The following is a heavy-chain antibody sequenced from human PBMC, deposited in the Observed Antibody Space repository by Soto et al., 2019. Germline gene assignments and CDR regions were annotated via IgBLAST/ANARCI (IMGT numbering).Heavy chain of an antibody. J-gene: IGHJ5*02. CDR2: INHSGST. V-gene: IGHV4-34*01. CDR1: GGSFSGYY. Sequence: PSETLSLTCAVYGGSFSGYYWSWIRQPPGKGLEWIGEINHSGSTNYNPSLKSRVTISVDTSKNQFSLKLSSVTAADTAVYYCASAVIEVAVTGHWFDPWGQGTLVTVSS. CDR3: ASAVIEVAVTGHWFDP. D-gene: IGHD6-19*01.